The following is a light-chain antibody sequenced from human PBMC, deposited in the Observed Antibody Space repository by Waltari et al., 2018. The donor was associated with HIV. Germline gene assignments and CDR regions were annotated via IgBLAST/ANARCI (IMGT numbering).Light chain of an antibody. CDR3: AAWDDSLRGPV. J-gene: IGLJ2*01. CDR2: VNS. V-gene: IGLV1-47*01. Sequence: QSVLTQPPSASGTPGQRVTIPCSGSSSTIGSNHVYWYQHPPGTAPKLLIYVNSQRPSGVPDRFSGSKSGTSASLAISGLRSEDEGDYYCAAWDDSLRGPVFGGGSRLTVL. CDR1: SSTIGSNH.